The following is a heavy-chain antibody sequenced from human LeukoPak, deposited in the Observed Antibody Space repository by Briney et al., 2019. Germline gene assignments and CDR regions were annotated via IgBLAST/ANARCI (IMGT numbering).Heavy chain of an antibody. CDR3: ARYPSVPPAPYYYYGMDV. Sequence: SGASLQISCKGSGYSFTNYWINWVRQMPGKGLEWMGIIYPGDSDTRYSPSFQGQVTISADKSISTAYLQWSSLKASDTARYYCARYPSVPPAPYYYYGMDVWGQGTTVTVSS. V-gene: IGHV5-51*01. CDR1: GYSFTNYW. CDR2: IYPGDSDT. D-gene: IGHD2-2*01. J-gene: IGHJ6*02.